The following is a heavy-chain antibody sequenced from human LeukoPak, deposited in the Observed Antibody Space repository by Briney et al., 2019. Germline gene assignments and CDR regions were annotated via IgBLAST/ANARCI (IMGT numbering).Heavy chain of an antibody. CDR3: TDPPTSL. CDR1: GFNFTNAW. J-gene: IGHJ4*02. D-gene: IGHD1-1*01. Sequence: GESLRLSCAASGFNFTNAWVSWVRRAPGKGLEWLGRIKSKADGGTTLHATSVEDRFAILRDDSINTLYLQMNSLKIEDAAVYYCTDPPTSLWGQGILVTVSS. V-gene: IGHV3-15*01. CDR2: IKSKADGGTT.